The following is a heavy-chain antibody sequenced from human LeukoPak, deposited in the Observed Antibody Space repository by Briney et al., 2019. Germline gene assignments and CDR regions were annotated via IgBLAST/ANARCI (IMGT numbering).Heavy chain of an antibody. CDR3: TTTLCSGGSCYDDAFDI. D-gene: IGHD2-15*01. V-gene: IGHV3-15*01. CDR2: IKSKTDGGTT. Sequence: PGGSLLLSCAASGFTFSNAWMSWVRQAPGKGLEWVGRIKSKTDGGTTDYAAPVKGRFTISRDDSKNTLYLQMNSLKTEDTAVYYCTTTLCSGGSCYDDAFDIWGQGTMVTVSS. J-gene: IGHJ3*02. CDR1: GFTFSNAW.